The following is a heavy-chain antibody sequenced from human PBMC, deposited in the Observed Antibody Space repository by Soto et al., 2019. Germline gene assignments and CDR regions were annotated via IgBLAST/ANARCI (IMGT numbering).Heavy chain of an antibody. J-gene: IGHJ6*02. D-gene: IGHD6-6*01. Sequence: GGSLRLSCAASGFTFSSYGMHWVRQAPGKGLEWVAVISYDGSNKYYADSVKGRFTISRDNSKNTLYLQMNSLRAEDTAVYYCANLAARLSYYGMDVWGQGTTVTVSS. CDR2: ISYDGSNK. CDR1: GFTFSSYG. CDR3: ANLAARLSYYGMDV. V-gene: IGHV3-30*18.